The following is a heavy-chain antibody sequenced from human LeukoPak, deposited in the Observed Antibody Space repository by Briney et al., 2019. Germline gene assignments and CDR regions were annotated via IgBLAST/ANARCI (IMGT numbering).Heavy chain of an antibody. D-gene: IGHD5-24*01. V-gene: IGHV1-46*01. J-gene: IGHJ5*02. Sequence: GASVKVSCKAFGYTFTSNCMHWVRQAPGQGPEWMGVISPSGGSTTYAQKFQGRVTLTRDMSTSTDYLELSSLRSEDTAVYYCARDNSVRDEAWWFNHWGQGTLVTVSS. CDR1: GYTFTSNC. CDR3: ARDNSVRDEAWWFNH. CDR2: ISPSGGST.